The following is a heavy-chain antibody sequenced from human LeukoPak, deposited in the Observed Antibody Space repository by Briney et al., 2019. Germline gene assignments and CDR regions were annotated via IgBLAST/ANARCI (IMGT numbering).Heavy chain of an antibody. J-gene: IGHJ4*02. CDR1: GYSFTNYW. Sequence: GESLKISCKGSGYSFTNYWIAWVRQMPGKGLEWMGVIYPGDSDTTYSPSFQGQVTISADKSISTAYLQWSSLKASDTAMYYCARPNWARRYFDYWGQGTLVTVSS. D-gene: IGHD7-27*01. CDR2: IYPGDSDT. V-gene: IGHV5-51*01. CDR3: ARPNWARRYFDY.